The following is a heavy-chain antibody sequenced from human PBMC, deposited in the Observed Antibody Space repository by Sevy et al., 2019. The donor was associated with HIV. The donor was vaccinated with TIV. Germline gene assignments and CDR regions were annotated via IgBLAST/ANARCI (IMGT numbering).Heavy chain of an antibody. Sequence: GGSLRLSCAASGFTFSSYGMHWVRQAPGKGLEWVAVISYDGSNKYYADSVKGRFTISRDNSKNTLYLQMNSLRAEDTAVYYGAKAHTDYYDSSGSDYFDYWGQGTLVTVSS. CDR1: GFTFSSYG. V-gene: IGHV3-30*18. D-gene: IGHD3-22*01. CDR2: ISYDGSNK. CDR3: AKAHTDYYDSSGSDYFDY. J-gene: IGHJ4*02.